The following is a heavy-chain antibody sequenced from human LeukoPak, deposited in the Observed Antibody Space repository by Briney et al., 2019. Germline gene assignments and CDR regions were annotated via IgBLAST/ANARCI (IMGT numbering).Heavy chain of an antibody. CDR3: AKDRYYGSGSYFGSLDY. CDR2: ISWSSGSI. J-gene: IGHJ4*02. V-gene: IGHV3-9*01. Sequence: SGGSLRLSCAASGFTFDDYAMHWVRQAPGKGLEWVSGISWSSGSIGYADSVKGRFTISRDNAKNSLYLQMNSLRAEDTALYYCAKDRYYGSGSYFGSLDYWGQGTLVTVSS. D-gene: IGHD3-10*01. CDR1: GFTFDDYA.